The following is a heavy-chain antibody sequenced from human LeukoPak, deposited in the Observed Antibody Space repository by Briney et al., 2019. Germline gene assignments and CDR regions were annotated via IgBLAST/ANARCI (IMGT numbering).Heavy chain of an antibody. CDR3: ARVFGTIYYYYMDV. CDR1: GGSISSYY. J-gene: IGHJ6*03. D-gene: IGHD3-3*01. CDR2: IYYSGST. Sequence: SETLSLTCTVSGGSISSYYWSWIRQPPGKGLEWIGYIYYSGSTNSNPSPNSRVTISVDASKNQFSLKLSSVTAADTAVYYCARVFGTIYYYYMDVWGKGTTVTVSS. V-gene: IGHV4-59*01.